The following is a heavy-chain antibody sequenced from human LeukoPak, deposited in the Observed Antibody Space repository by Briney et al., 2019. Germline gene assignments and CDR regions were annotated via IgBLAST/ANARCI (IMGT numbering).Heavy chain of an antibody. D-gene: IGHD2-15*01. CDR1: GFTFSSYA. CDR3: AKEYCSGGSCYSSNYYYYMDV. V-gene: IGHV3-23*01. CDR2: ISGSGGST. J-gene: IGHJ6*03. Sequence: GGSLRLSCAASGFTFSSYAMSWVRQAPGKGLEWVSAISGSGGSTYYADSVKGRFTISRDNSKNTLYLQMNSLRAEDTAVYYCAKEYCSGGSCYSSNYYYYMDVWGKGTTVTVSS.